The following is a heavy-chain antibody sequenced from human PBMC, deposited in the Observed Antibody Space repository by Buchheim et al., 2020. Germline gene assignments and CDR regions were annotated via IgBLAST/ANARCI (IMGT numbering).Heavy chain of an antibody. CDR1: GYSFTNYW. CDR2: IYPGDSDT. D-gene: IGHD4-23*01. V-gene: IGHV5-51*01. CDR3: ARHPSEGNSGFDY. Sequence: EVQLVQSGAEVKKPGESLKICCKVSGYSFTNYWIGWVRQMHGKGLEWMGIIYPGDSDTRYSPSFQGQANIPADQSISTAYPQWSSLKASDTAMYYCARHPSEGNSGFDYWGQGT. J-gene: IGHJ4*02.